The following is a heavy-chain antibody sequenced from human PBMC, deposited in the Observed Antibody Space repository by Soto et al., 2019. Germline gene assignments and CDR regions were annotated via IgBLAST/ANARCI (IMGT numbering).Heavy chain of an antibody. CDR1: GFTFSSYT. D-gene: IGHD2-8*02. V-gene: IGHV3-23*01. CDR2: ISGSGGSP. CDR3: TKAGCTGDDCDVPDY. Sequence: EVQVLESGGGLVQPGGSLRLSCAASGFTFSSYTMAWVRQAPGKGLEWVSSISGSGGSPYYADSVQGRFTISRDNYKNTVSLQMSSQSAEDTATYHCTKAGCTGDDCDVPDYWGHGTLVIVS. J-gene: IGHJ4*01.